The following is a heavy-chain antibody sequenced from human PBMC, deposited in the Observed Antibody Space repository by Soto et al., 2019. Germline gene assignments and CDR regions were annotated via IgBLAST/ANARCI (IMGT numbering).Heavy chain of an antibody. CDR1: GDSISSRGYY. V-gene: IGHV4-31*03. J-gene: IGHJ4*02. CDR2: PYYSGIT. CDR3: ARGGYTYGYDL. Sequence: SETLSLTCTVSGDSISSRGYYWGWIRQHPGKGLEWIAYPYYSGITYSSPSLKSRVTISADTSNNQVSLKLASVTAADTAVYYCARGGYTYGYDLWGQGTLVTVSS. D-gene: IGHD5-18*01.